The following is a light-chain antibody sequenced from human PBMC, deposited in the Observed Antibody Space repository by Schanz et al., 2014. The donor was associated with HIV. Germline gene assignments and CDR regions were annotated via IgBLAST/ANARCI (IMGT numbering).Light chain of an antibody. J-gene: IGLJ2*01. CDR2: DVS. CDR3: SSYTTSSSVV. Sequence: QSALTQPRSVSGSPGQSVTISCTGTSSDVGGYNYVSWYQQHPGKAPKLMIYDVSNRPSGVSDRFSGSKSGNTASLTISGLHADDQADYYCSSYTTSSSVVFGGGTKLTVL. CDR1: SSDVGGYNY. V-gene: IGLV2-14*01.